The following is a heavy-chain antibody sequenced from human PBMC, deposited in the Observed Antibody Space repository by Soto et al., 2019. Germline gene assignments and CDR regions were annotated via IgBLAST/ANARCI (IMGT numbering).Heavy chain of an antibody. D-gene: IGHD2-8*01. J-gene: IGHJ4*02. CDR2: ISSRSSTI. Sequence: QVQLVEAGGGLVKPGGSLRLSCAASGFTFSDYYMSWIRQAPGKGLEWVSYISSRSSTIFYADSVKGRFTISRANVKNSLYLQMNSLRAEETAVYYCASGTNGAFFVYWGQRIRVTVSS. V-gene: IGHV3-11*01. CDR3: ASGTNGAFFVY. CDR1: GFTFSDYY.